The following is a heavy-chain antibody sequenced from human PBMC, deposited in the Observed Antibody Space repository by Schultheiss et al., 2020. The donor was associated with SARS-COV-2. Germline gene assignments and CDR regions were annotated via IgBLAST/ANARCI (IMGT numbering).Heavy chain of an antibody. CDR1: GGSISSYY. CDR2: IYYSGST. Sequence: SQTLSLTCTVSGGSISSYYWSWIRQPPGKGLEWIGYIYYSGSTNYNPSLKSRVTISVDTSKNQFSLKLSSVTAADTAVYYCARRLGYSYAHDAFDIWGQGTMVTVSS. V-gene: IGHV4-59*01. J-gene: IGHJ3*02. D-gene: IGHD5-18*01. CDR3: ARRLGYSYAHDAFDI.